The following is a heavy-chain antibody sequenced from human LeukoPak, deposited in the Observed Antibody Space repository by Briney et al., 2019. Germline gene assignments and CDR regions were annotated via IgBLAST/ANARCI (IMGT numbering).Heavy chain of an antibody. CDR3: AKVEGESGSLDY. J-gene: IGHJ4*02. Sequence: GGSLRLSCAASAFTFSSYGMHWVRQAPGKGLEWVAYIQYDRTNEQYAHSVKGRFRISRDNSNNILYLQMNSLRTEDTAVYYCAKVEGESGSLDYWGQGTLVTVSS. D-gene: IGHD3-10*01. CDR2: IQYDRTNE. V-gene: IGHV3-30*02. CDR1: AFTFSSYG.